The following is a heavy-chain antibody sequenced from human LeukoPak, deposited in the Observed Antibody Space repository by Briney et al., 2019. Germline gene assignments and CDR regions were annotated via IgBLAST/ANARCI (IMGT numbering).Heavy chain of an antibody. D-gene: IGHD1-26*01. Sequence: GGSLRLSCAASGFTFSSYGMHWVRQAPGKGLEWVAFIRYDGSNKYYADSVKGRFTISRDNSKNTLYLQMNSLRAEDTAVYYCAKVGALKGGSYHSSYYYYMDVWGKGTTVTVSS. CDR2: IRYDGSNK. CDR1: GFTFSSYG. J-gene: IGHJ6*03. CDR3: AKVGALKGGSYHSSYYYYMDV. V-gene: IGHV3-30*02.